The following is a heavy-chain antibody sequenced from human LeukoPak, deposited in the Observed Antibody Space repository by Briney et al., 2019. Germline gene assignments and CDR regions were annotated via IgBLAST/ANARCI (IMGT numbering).Heavy chain of an antibody. CDR1: GFTFSSYS. V-gene: IGHV3-21*01. J-gene: IGHJ6*02. D-gene: IGHD5-12*01. CDR2: ISSSSGYI. CDR3: VRDQISGYDYVRYYYGMDV. Sequence: KPGGSLRLSCAASGFTFSSYSMNWVRQAPGKGLEWVSSISSSSGYIYYADSVKGRFTISRDNANNSLYLQMNSLRVEDTAVYYCVRDQISGYDYVRYYYGMDVWGQGTTVAVS.